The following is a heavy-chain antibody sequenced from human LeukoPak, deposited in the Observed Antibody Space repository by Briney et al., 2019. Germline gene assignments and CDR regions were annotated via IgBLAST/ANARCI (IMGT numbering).Heavy chain of an antibody. D-gene: IGHD3-10*01. CDR3: ARYLGGSGSYYGDY. V-gene: IGHV4-59*12. CDR2: IVNSGST. J-gene: IGHJ4*02. Sequence: PSETLSLTCTVSSGSISSYYWSWIRQPPEKGLEWIGYIVNSGSTTYNPSLKSRVTISIDTSKNQFSLKLSSVTAADTAVYYCARYLGGSGSYYGDYWGQGTLVTVSS. CDR1: SGSISSYY.